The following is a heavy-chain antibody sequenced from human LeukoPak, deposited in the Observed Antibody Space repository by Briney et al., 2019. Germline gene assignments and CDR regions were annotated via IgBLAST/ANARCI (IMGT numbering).Heavy chain of an antibody. CDR2: IWYDGSNK. J-gene: IGHJ4*02. Sequence: GSLRLSCAASGFTFSSYGMHWDRQAPGKGLEWVAVIWYDGSNKYYADSVKGRFTISRDNAKNSLYLQMNSLRAEDTAVYYCARVNGYYYDTSDPGYYFDYWGQGTLVTVSS. D-gene: IGHD3-22*01. CDR3: ARVNGYYYDTSDPGYYFDY. CDR1: GFTFSSYG. V-gene: IGHV3-33*01.